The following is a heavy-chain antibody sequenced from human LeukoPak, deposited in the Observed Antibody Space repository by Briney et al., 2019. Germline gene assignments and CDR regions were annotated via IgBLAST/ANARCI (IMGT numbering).Heavy chain of an antibody. CDR2: INTGSSHI. J-gene: IGHJ4*02. CDR1: GFIFSNSA. D-gene: IGHD1-26*01. Sequence: GGSLRLSCAASGFIFSNSAMNWVRQAPGKGLEWVPSINTGSSHIYYADSVKGRFTISRDNAKNSVYLQMNSLRAEDTAVYYCARDPTYYLRYGYFDFWGQGILVTVSS. CDR3: ARDPTYYLRYGYFDF. V-gene: IGHV3-21*01.